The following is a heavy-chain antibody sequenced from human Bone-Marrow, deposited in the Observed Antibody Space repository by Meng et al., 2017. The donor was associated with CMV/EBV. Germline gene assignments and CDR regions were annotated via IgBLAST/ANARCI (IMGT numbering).Heavy chain of an antibody. J-gene: IGHJ5*02. CDR2: IYYSGST. CDR1: GFTFSDYY. D-gene: IGHD3-3*01. V-gene: IGHV4-38-2*01. CDR3: AGIGDTIFGVVINDNWFDP. Sequence: ESLKISCAASGFTFSDYYMSWIRQAPGKGLEWIGSIYYSGSTYYNPSLKSRVTISVDTSKNQFSLKLSSVTAADTAVYYCAGIGDTIFGVVINDNWFDPWGQGTLVTVSS.